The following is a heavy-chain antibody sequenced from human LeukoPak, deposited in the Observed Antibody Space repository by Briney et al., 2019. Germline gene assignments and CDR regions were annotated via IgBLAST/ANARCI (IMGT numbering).Heavy chain of an antibody. V-gene: IGHV4-38-2*02. CDR2: IYHSGST. Sequence: PSETLSLTCTVSGYSISSGYYWGWIRQPPGKGLEWIGSIYHSGSTYYNPSLKSRVTISVDTSKNQFSLKLSSVTAADTAVYYCARARDYWYFDLWGRGTLVTVSS. CDR1: GYSISSGYY. D-gene: IGHD6-6*01. J-gene: IGHJ2*01. CDR3: ARARDYWYFDL.